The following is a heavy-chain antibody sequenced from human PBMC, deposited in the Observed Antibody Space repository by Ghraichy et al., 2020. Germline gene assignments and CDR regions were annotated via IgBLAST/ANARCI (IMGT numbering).Heavy chain of an antibody. D-gene: IGHD3-16*01. V-gene: IGHV3-64*01. Sequence: GESLNISCAASGFTFSTYAMHWVRQAPGKGLEYVSAITNNGGSTYYANSVKGRFTISRDNSKNTLYLQMGSLRAEDMAVYYCAGAFTYYYYMDVWGKGTTVTVSS. CDR1: GFTFSTYA. CDR2: ITNNGGST. J-gene: IGHJ6*03. CDR3: AGAFTYYYYMDV.